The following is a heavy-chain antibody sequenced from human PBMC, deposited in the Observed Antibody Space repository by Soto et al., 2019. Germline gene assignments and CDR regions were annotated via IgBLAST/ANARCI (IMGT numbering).Heavy chain of an antibody. D-gene: IGHD6-13*01. CDR3: VRRHVSATGIDWFDP. Sequence: ASVKVSCKDSGYTFTSYGIHWVRQAPGQRLEWMGWINAANGDTKYSPKFQGRVTITRDTSASTAYMELSSLRSEDTAVYYCVRRHVSATGIDWFDPWGQGTLVTVYS. CDR2: INAANGDT. J-gene: IGHJ5*02. V-gene: IGHV1-3*01. CDR1: GYTFTSYG.